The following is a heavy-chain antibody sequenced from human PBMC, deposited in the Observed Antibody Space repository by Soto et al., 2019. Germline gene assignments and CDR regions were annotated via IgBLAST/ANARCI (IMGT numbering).Heavy chain of an antibody. Sequence: PGGSLRLSCAPSGFTFSSYAMHWVRQAPGKGLEWVAVISYDGSNKYYADSVKGRFTISRDNSKNTLYLQMNSLRAEDTAVYYCARESLIAVAGPNWFDPWGQGTLVTVSS. CDR1: GFTFSSYA. D-gene: IGHD6-19*01. J-gene: IGHJ5*02. CDR2: ISYDGSNK. CDR3: ARESLIAVAGPNWFDP. V-gene: IGHV3-30-3*01.